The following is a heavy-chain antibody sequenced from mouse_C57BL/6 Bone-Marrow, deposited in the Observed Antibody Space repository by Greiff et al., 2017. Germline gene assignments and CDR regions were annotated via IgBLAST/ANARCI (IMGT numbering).Heavy chain of an antibody. V-gene: IGHV1-55*01. J-gene: IGHJ2*01. Sequence: VHLQQPGAELVKPGASVKMSCKASGYTFTSYWITWVKQRPGQGLEWIGDIYPGSGSTNYNEKFKSKATLTVDTSSSTAYMQLSSLTSEDSAVYYCARKIYYGSSPDYWGQGTTLTVSS. CDR3: ARKIYYGSSPDY. CDR1: GYTFTSYW. CDR2: IYPGSGST. D-gene: IGHD1-1*01.